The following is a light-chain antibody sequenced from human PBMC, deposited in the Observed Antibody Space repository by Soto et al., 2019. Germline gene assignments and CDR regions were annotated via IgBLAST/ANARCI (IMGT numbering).Light chain of an antibody. CDR2: AAS. CDR3: QQINSFPLT. Sequence: DIQLTQSRSFLSASVGDRVTITCRASQGISSYLAWYQHTPGKAPKVLIYAASTLQSGVPSRFSGSGSGTEFTLTISSLQPEDFATYYCQQINSFPLTFGGGTKVEIK. CDR1: QGISSY. J-gene: IGKJ4*01. V-gene: IGKV1-9*01.